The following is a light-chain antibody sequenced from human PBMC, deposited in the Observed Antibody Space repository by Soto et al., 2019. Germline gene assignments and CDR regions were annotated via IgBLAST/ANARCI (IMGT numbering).Light chain of an antibody. Sequence: QSVLTQPPSASGSLGQSVTISCTGTSSDVGGYKYVSWYQQHPGKAPKVMIYEVSNRPSGVSNRFSGSKSGNTASLTISGLQAEDEADYYCNSYTSTNTQLFGGGTKLTVL. CDR3: NSYTSTNTQL. CDR1: SSDVGGYKY. V-gene: IGLV2-14*01. CDR2: EVS. J-gene: IGLJ3*02.